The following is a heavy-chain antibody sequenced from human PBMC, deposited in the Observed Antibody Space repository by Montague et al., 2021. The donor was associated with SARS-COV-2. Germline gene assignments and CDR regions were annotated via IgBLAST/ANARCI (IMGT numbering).Heavy chain of an antibody. CDR2: IYYTGNT. CDR3: ARLKRYFDSSGSPSAFDF. V-gene: IGHV4-39*02. Sequence: SETLSLTCTLSGGSITNNIDYWAWIRQPPGKGLEWIGSIYYTGNTHYNPSLKSRVTISVVTSKNHFTLKLSSVTAAETAVYYCARLKRYFDSSGSPSAFDFWGQGTKVTVSS. J-gene: IGHJ3*01. D-gene: IGHD3-22*01. CDR1: GGSITNNIDY.